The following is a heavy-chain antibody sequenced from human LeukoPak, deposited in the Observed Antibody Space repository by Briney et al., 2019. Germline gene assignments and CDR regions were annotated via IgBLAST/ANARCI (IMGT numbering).Heavy chain of an antibody. D-gene: IGHD4-11*01. CDR1: GLTFSHYG. V-gene: IGHV3-33*06. J-gene: IGHJ4*02. CDR2: IWSDGTSQ. Sequence: GRSLRLSCAASGLTFSHYGFHWVRQAPGKGLEWVAVIWSDGTSQFYADSVKGRFTISRDYSQKTVYLEMHSLRTEDTAMYYCAKDAQRGFDYSNSLEYWGPGTLVTVSS. CDR3: AKDAQRGFDYSNSLEY.